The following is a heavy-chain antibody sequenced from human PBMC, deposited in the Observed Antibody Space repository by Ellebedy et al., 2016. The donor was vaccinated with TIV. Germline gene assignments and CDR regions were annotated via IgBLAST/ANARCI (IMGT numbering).Heavy chain of an antibody. Sequence: PGGSLRLSCAASGFTFRNYGMHWVRQAPGKGLEWVAIIWYDGSEKLYADSVKGRFNISRDNSNNMVYLQMTSLRAEDTAVYYCARDQGWTGGGTTRFDYWGQGTLVTVSS. CDR2: IWYDGSEK. D-gene: IGHD1-1*01. J-gene: IGHJ4*02. CDR1: GFTFRNYG. V-gene: IGHV3-33*01. CDR3: ARDQGWTGGGTTRFDY.